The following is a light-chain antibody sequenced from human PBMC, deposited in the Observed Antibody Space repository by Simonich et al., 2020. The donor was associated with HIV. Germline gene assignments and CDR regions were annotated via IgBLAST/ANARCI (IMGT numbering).Light chain of an antibody. CDR2: GAS. Sequence: EIVLTQSPGTLSLSPGERATLSCRASQSVSSSYLAWYQQKPGQAPRLLIYGASTRATGIPARFSGSGSGTEFTLTISNLQSEDFGVYYCQQYKNWPPWTFGQGTNVEIK. CDR3: QQYKNWPPWT. V-gene: IGKV3-15*01. CDR1: QSVSSSY. J-gene: IGKJ1*01.